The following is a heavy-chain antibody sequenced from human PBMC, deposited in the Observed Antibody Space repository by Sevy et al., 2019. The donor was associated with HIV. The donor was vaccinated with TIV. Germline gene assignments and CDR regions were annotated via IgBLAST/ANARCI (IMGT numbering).Heavy chain of an antibody. CDR1: GFTFASYT. V-gene: IGHV3-30-3*01. D-gene: IGHD2-21*01. CDR3: AGDNNAYFFLDY. Sequence: GGSLRLSCAASGFTFASYTLHWVRQAPGKGLEWVSLISQTYDGNKKYYSASVRGRVTISRDDYKNTLYLQLNSLRAEDTAVYYGAGDNNAYFFLDYWGQGTLVTVSS. J-gene: IGHJ4*02. CDR2: ISQTYDGNKK.